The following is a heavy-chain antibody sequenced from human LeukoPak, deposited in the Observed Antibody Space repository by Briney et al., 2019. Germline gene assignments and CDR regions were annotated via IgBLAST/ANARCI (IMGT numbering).Heavy chain of an antibody. V-gene: IGHV4-34*01. CDR1: GVSFDDYY. D-gene: IGHD2-21*02. J-gene: IGHJ4*02. CDR3: TRMTAGHDY. CDR2: INHSGYT. Sequence: PSETLSLTCAVSGVSFDDYYWSWVRQTPGKGLEWIGEINHSGYTNDSPALKSRVTLSIDTSRKQFSLNLRSVTIADTGIYYCTRMTAGHDYWGQGTLVTVSS.